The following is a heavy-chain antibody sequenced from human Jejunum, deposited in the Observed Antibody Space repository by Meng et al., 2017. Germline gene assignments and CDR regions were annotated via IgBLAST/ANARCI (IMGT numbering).Heavy chain of an antibody. CDR2: IYYSGGT. J-gene: IGHJ4*02. CDR1: GGSVSSAAYY. Sequence: VRVQGSGPGLVRPSETLSLPCTVSGGSVSSAAYYWNWIRQPPGKGLEWIGYIYYSGGTTYSPSLNNRVTISIDTAKNQVSLKVSSVTAADTAVYYCAHSSSSSSFGFDYWGQGTLVTVSS. CDR3: AHSSSSSSFGFDY. V-gene: IGHV4-61*08. D-gene: IGHD6-6*01.